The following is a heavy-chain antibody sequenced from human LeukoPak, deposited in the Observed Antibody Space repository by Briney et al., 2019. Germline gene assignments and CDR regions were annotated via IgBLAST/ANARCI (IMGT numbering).Heavy chain of an antibody. CDR2: MSGSGGST. V-gene: IGHV3-23*01. Sequence: GGSLRLSCAASGFTFSSYAMSWVRQAPGKGLEWVSVMSGSGGSTYYADSVKGRFTISRDNSKNSLYLQMNSLRTEDTALYYCAKVRNRVSSGYDYFDYWGQGTLVTVSS. J-gene: IGHJ4*02. D-gene: IGHD3-10*01. CDR3: AKVRNRVSSGYDYFDY. CDR1: GFTFSSYA.